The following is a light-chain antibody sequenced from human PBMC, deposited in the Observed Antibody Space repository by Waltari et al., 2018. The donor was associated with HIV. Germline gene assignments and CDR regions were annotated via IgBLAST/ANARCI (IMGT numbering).Light chain of an antibody. CDR1: QRVGSTY. V-gene: IGKV3-20*01. CDR3: QQYGSAPLT. J-gene: IGKJ4*01. Sequence: ELVLTQSPGTLSLTSGARATLSCRASQRVGSTYLAWYQQKPGQAPRLLMYGTSSRATGTADRFSGSGSGTDFTLTISRLEPEDVAVYDCQQYGSAPLTFGGGTKVEIK. CDR2: GTS.